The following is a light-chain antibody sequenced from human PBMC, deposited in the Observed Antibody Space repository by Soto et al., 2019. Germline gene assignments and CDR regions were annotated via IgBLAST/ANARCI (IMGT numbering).Light chain of an antibody. Sequence: QSALTQPPSASGSPGQSVTISCTGTKNDIGVYDFVSWYQHHPGKAPRLIIYEVVQRPSGVPDRFSGSKSGNTASLTISGLQTEDEAYYYCNSRASGTTYVFGTGTKVTVL. CDR1: KNDIGVYDF. CDR2: EVV. V-gene: IGLV2-8*01. J-gene: IGLJ1*01. CDR3: NSRASGTTYV.